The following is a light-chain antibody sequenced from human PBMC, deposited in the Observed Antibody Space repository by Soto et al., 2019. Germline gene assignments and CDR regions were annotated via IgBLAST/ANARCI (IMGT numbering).Light chain of an antibody. CDR2: EVT. CDR3: CSSVGYSIVV. V-gene: IGLV2-23*02. J-gene: IGLJ2*01. CDR1: SSDVGNYNL. Sequence: QSVLTQPASVSGSPGQSITISCTGTSSDVGNYNLVSWYQHHPGQAPKLMIYEVTERPSGVSDRFSGSKSGNTASLTISGLQAEDEADYYCCSSVGYSIVVFGGGTKLTVL.